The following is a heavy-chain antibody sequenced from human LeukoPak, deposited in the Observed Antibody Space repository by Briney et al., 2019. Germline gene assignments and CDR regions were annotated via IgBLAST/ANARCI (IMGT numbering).Heavy chain of an antibody. D-gene: IGHD6-19*01. J-gene: IGHJ3*02. CDR1: GGTFSSYA. CDR3: ARVKSPYSSGWYYAFDI. CDR2: IIPIFGTA. V-gene: IGHV1-69*05. Sequence: SVKVSCKASGGTFSSYAISWVRPAPGQGLEWMGGIIPIFGTANYAQKFQGRVTITTDESTSTAYMELSSLRSEDTAVYYCARVKSPYSSGWYYAFDIWGQGTMVTVSS.